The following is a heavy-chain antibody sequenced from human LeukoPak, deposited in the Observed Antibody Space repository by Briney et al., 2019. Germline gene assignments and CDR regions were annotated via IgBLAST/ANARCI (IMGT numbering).Heavy chain of an antibody. V-gene: IGHV4-39*07. Sequence: SETLSLTCTVSGGSISSSSYYWGWIRQPPGKGLEWIGSIYYSGSTYYNPSLKSRVTISVDKSKNQFSLKVSSVTAADTAVYYCARGGRGTSSWFLGAMDVWGQGTTVTVS. D-gene: IGHD6-13*01. CDR3: ARGGRGTSSWFLGAMDV. J-gene: IGHJ6*02. CDR1: GGSISSSSYY. CDR2: IYYSGST.